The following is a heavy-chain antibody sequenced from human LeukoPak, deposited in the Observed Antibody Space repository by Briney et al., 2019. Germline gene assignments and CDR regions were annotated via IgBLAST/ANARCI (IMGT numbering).Heavy chain of an antibody. Sequence: SETLSLTCTVSGGSISSSPYYWGWIRQPPGNGLEWIGNIYYSGSTYYNPSLKTRVTISVDTSKNQFSLKLTSVTAADTAVYYCARHASVDGNWPRPLDYWGQGSLVTVSS. CDR3: ARHASVDGNWPRPLDY. J-gene: IGHJ4*02. CDR2: IYYSGST. V-gene: IGHV4-39*01. D-gene: IGHD6-19*01. CDR1: GGSISSSPYY.